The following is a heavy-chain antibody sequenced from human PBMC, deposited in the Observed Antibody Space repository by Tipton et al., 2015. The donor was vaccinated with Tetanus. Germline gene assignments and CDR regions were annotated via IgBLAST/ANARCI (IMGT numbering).Heavy chain of an antibody. CDR2: VFHSGST. Sequence: TLSLTCTVSGGSINSVNYYWSWIRQPPGKGLEWIGYVFHSGSTKYNPSLKSRVTISVDTSKNQFSLKLRSVTAADTAVYYCARDSNFYSYSYKGMDVWGHGTTVTVSS. D-gene: IGHD4-11*01. V-gene: IGHV4-61*01. J-gene: IGHJ6*02. CDR3: ARDSNFYSYSYKGMDV. CDR1: GGSINSVNYY.